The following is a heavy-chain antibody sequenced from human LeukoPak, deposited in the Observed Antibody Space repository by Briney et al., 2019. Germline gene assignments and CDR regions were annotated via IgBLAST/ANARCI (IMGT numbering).Heavy chain of an antibody. V-gene: IGHV4-31*03. D-gene: IGHD3-10*01. Sequence: SETLSLTCTVSGGSISSGGYYWGWIRQHPGKGLEWIGYIYYSGSANYNPSLKSRVTISVDTSENQFSLKLSSVTAADTAVYYCARVNYGSATKEDYWGQGTLVTVSS. J-gene: IGHJ4*02. CDR3: ARVNYGSATKEDY. CDR2: IYYSGSA. CDR1: GGSISSGGYY.